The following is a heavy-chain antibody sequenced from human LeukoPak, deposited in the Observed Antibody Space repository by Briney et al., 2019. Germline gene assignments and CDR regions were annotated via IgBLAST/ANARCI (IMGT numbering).Heavy chain of an antibody. D-gene: IGHD3-3*01. J-gene: IGHJ1*01. Sequence: SETLSLTCTVSGGSISSYYWSWIRQPPGKGLEWIGYIYYSGSTNYNPSLKSRVTISVDTSKNQFSLKLSSVTAADTAVYYCAGNYSDFWSGYPAYWGQGPLVTVSS. CDR3: AGNYSDFWSGYPAY. CDR2: IYYSGST. CDR1: GGSISSYY. V-gene: IGHV4-59*01.